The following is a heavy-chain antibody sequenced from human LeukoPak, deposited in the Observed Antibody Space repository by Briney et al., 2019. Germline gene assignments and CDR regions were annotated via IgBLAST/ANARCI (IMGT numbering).Heavy chain of an antibody. CDR1: GFTFNSYG. Sequence: PGKSLRLSCAASGFTFNSYGMFWVRRAPGKGLEWVGVVSYDGSVKLYADSVRGRFTISRDNSKNTVYLQLDSLRPEDTAVYYCAKSTTMTTSYYFDSWGQGTLVTVSS. V-gene: IGHV3-30*18. J-gene: IGHJ4*02. CDR3: AKSTTMTTSYYFDS. CDR2: VSYDGSVK. D-gene: IGHD4-17*01.